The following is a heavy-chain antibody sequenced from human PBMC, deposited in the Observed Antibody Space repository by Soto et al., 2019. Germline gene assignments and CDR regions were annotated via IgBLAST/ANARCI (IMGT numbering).Heavy chain of an antibody. D-gene: IGHD6-13*01. J-gene: IGHJ4*02. CDR2: IYYSGST. CDR3: ARSSWASSTGHFDY. CDR1: GGSINSYY. Sequence: PSETLSLTCTVSGGSINSYYWSWIRQPPGKGLEWIGYIYYSGSTNYNPSLKSRVTISVDTSKNQFSLKLSSVTAADTAVYYCARSSWASSTGHFDYWGQGTLVTVSS. V-gene: IGHV4-59*01.